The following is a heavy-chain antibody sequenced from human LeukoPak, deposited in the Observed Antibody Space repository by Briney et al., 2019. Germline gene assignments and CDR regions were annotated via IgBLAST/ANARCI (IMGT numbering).Heavy chain of an antibody. Sequence: SETLSLTCTVSGGSISSSSYYWGWIRQPPGKGLEWIGSIYYSGSTYYNPSLKSRVTISVDTSKNQFSLKLSSVTAADTAVYYCARGVERIFGVVNWFDPWGQGTPVTVSS. J-gene: IGHJ5*02. CDR1: GGSISSSSYY. D-gene: IGHD3-3*01. V-gene: IGHV4-39*01. CDR3: ARGVERIFGVVNWFDP. CDR2: IYYSGST.